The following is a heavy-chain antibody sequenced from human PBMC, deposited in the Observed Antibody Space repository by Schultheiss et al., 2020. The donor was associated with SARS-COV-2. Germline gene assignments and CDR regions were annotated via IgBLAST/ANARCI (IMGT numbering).Heavy chain of an antibody. D-gene: IGHD2-2*01. CDR3: ARDAVTSYYYYGMDV. CDR1: GFTFSSYA. V-gene: IGHV3-23*01. Sequence: GGSLRLSCAASGFTFSSYAMSWVRQAPGKGLEWVSGISWNSGRIGYADSVKGRFTISRDNAKNSLYLQMNSLRAEDTAVYYCARDAVTSYYYYGMDVWGQGTTVTVSS. CDR2: ISWNSGRI. J-gene: IGHJ6*02.